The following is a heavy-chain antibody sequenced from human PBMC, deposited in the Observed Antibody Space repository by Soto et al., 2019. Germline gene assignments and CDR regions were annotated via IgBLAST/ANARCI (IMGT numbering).Heavy chain of an antibody. CDR3: ATEASHEYFDQ. CDR1: GDTFGTYP. V-gene: IGHV1-69*10. Sequence: SVKVSCKASGDTFGTYPVSWVRQAPGQGLEWKGGIIPMLDIVHFAQTFEGRVTITADEFSNTVYMELSSLRSDDTAVYYCATEASHEYFDQWGQGTLVTVSS. CDR2: IIPMLDIV. J-gene: IGHJ4*02.